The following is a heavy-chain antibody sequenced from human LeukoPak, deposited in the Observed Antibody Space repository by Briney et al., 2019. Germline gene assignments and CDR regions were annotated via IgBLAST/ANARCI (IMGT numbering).Heavy chain of an antibody. CDR2: MNSDGSST. CDR3: ARDLAYGGDY. J-gene: IGHJ4*02. V-gene: IGHV3-74*01. Sequence: GGSLRLSCAASGFTFSSYWMHWVRQAPGKGLVWVSRMNSDGSSTTYADSVKGRFTISRDNAKNTLYLQMNSLRAEDTAVYYCARDLAYGGDYWGQGTLVTVSS. CDR1: GFTFSSYW. D-gene: IGHD4-17*01.